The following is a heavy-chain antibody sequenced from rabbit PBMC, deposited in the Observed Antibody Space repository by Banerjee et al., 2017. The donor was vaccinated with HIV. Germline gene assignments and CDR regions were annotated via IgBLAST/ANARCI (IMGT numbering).Heavy chain of an antibody. V-gene: IGHV1S40*01. CDR3: ARRADYAGGGNFNL. CDR1: GFSLSSYA. Sequence: QSLEESGGDLVKPGGTLTLTCTVSGFSLSSYAMCWVRQAPGKGLEWIACIDAGSSGKTYYASWAKGRFTISKTPSTTVTLQMTSLTAADTATYFCARRADYAGGGNFNLWGPGTLVTVS. CDR2: IDAGSSGKT. J-gene: IGHJ4*01. D-gene: IGHD4-2*01.